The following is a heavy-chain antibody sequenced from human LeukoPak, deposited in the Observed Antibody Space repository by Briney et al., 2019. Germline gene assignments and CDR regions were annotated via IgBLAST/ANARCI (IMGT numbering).Heavy chain of an antibody. CDR1: AFTFSSFW. J-gene: IGHJ4*02. CDR2: INEDGSEK. Sequence: PGGSLRLSCAPSAFTFSSFWMTWVRQAPGKGLEWVANINEDGSEKNYVDSVKGRFTISRDNAKNSLYLQMNSLRAEDTAVYYCARITGNNFDYWGQGTLVTVSS. CDR3: ARITGNNFDY. V-gene: IGHV3-7*01. D-gene: IGHD3-16*01.